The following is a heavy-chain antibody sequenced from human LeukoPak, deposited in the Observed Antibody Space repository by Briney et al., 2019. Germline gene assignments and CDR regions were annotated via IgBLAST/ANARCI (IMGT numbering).Heavy chain of an antibody. CDR3: AREGGRYYYYYMDV. CDR1: GFTFSSYS. J-gene: IGHJ6*03. V-gene: IGHV3-21*01. D-gene: IGHD1-26*01. Sequence: GGSLRLACAASGFTFSSYSMNWVRQAPGKGLEWVSSISSSSSYIYYADSVKGRFTISRDNAKNSLYLQMNSLRAEDTAVYYCAREGGRYYYYYMDVWGKGTTVTVSS. CDR2: ISSSSSYI.